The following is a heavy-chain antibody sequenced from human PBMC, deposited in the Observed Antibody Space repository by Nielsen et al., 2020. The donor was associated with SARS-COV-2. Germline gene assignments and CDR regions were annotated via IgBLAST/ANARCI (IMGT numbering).Heavy chain of an antibody. V-gene: IGHV4-39*07. CDR3: ARLFWTGLTYAFDI. CDR2: IYYSGST. D-gene: IGHD3/OR15-3a*01. Sequence: SETLSLTCTVSGGSISSSSYYWGWLRQPPGKGLEWIGSIYYSGSTYYNPSLKSRVTISVDTSKNQFSLKLSSVTAADTAVYYCARLFWTGLTYAFDIWGQGTMVTVSS. CDR1: GGSISSSSYY. J-gene: IGHJ3*02.